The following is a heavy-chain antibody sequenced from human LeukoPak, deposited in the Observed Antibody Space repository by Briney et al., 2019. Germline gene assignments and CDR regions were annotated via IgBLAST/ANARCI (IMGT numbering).Heavy chain of an antibody. CDR2: IYPGDSDT. CDR1: GYSFTSYW. CDR3: ARSFTRPDIVVVPAAIRWSDWFDP. V-gene: IGHV5-51*01. J-gene: IGHJ5*02. D-gene: IGHD2-2*01. Sequence: GESLKISCQGSGYSFTSYWIGWVRQVPGKGLEWMGIIYPGDSDTRYSPSFQGQVTISADKSISTAYLQWSSLKASDTAMYYCARSFTRPDIVVVPAAIRWSDWFDPWGQGTLVTVSS.